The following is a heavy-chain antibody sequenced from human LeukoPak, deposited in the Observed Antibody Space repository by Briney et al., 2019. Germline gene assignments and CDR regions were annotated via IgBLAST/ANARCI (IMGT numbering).Heavy chain of an antibody. CDR1: GYTFTGHY. J-gene: IGHJ5*02. V-gene: IGHV1-2*02. CDR3: ARVIAVAAIECGFDP. CDR2: INPKSGVT. Sequence: ASVKVSCKASGYTFTGHYMHWVRQAPGQGLEWMGWINPKSGVTNYAQNFQGRVTMTRDTSITTAYMELSRPTSDDTAVYYCARVIAVAAIECGFDPWGQGTLVTVSS. D-gene: IGHD6-19*01.